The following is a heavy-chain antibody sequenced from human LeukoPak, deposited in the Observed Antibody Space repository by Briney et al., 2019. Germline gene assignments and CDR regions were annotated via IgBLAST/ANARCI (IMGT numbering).Heavy chain of an antibody. D-gene: IGHD2-2*01. J-gene: IGHJ6*03. V-gene: IGHV3-30*04. Sequence: GGSLRLSCAASGFTFSSYAMHWVRQAPGKGLEWVAVISYDGSNKYYADSVKGRFTISRDNSKNTLYLQMNSLRAEDTAVYYCAKAGYCSSTSCYAVVYYMDVWGKGTTVTISS. CDR1: GFTFSSYA. CDR3: AKAGYCSSTSCYAVVYYMDV. CDR2: ISYDGSNK.